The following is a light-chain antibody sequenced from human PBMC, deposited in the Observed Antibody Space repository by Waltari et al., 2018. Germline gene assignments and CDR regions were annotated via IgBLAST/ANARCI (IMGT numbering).Light chain of an antibody. CDR3: QQRSNWPLT. J-gene: IGKJ3*01. CDR2: DAS. V-gene: IGKV3-11*01. Sequence: EIVLTQSPATLYLSPGERATLSCRASQSVSSYLAWYQQKPGQAPRLLIYDASNRATGIPARFSGSGSGTDFTLTISSLEPEDFAFYYCQQRSNWPLTFGPGTKVDIK. CDR1: QSVSSY.